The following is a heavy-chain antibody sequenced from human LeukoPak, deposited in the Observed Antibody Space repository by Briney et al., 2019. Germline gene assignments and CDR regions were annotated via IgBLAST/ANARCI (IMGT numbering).Heavy chain of an antibody. Sequence: GASVTVSCKASGYTFTGYYMHWVRQAPGQGLEWMGGIIPIFGTANYAQKFQGRVTITADESTSTAYVELSSLRSEDTAVYYCAREDCSSTSCFHYWGQGTLVTVSS. V-gene: IGHV1-69*13. D-gene: IGHD2-2*01. CDR2: IIPIFGTA. CDR1: GYTFTGYY. CDR3: AREDCSSTSCFHY. J-gene: IGHJ4*02.